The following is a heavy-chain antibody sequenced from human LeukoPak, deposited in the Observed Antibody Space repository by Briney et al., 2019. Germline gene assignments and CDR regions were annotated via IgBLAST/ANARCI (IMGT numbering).Heavy chain of an antibody. CDR2: ISPTTTIT. D-gene: IGHD4-17*01. CDR3: ARVSRTTVRY. J-gene: IGHJ4*02. V-gene: IGHV3-48*01. Sequence: QTSETLSLTCTVSGGSISSYYWSWIRQPPGKGLEWVGYISPTTTITGYADSVKGRFTISRDNAKNSLYLQMNSLRGEDTAVNYCARVSRTTVRYWGQGTLVPVSS. CDR1: GGSISSYY.